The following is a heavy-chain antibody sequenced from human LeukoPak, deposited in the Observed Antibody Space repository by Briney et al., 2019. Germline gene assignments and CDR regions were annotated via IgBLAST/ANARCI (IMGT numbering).Heavy chain of an antibody. Sequence: ASVKVSCKASGYTFTSYAMNWVRQAPGQGLEWMGWINTNTGNLTYAQGFTGRFVFSLDTSVSTAYLQISSLKAEDTAVYYCARLGYCSGGSCFLLNGGMDVWGQGTTVTVSS. CDR2: INTNTGNL. D-gene: IGHD2-15*01. CDR1: GYTFTSYA. CDR3: ARLGYCSGGSCFLLNGGMDV. V-gene: IGHV7-4-1*02. J-gene: IGHJ6*02.